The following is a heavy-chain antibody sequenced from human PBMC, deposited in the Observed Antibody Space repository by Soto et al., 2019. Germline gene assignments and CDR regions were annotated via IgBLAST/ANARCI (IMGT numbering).Heavy chain of an antibody. Sequence: PSETLSLTCTVSGGSVSSGNYYWSWIRQPPGKGLEWIGYFYYTGSINYNPSLKSRVTISIDASKNQFSLGLSSVTAADTAVYYCARSMFYSDGSNYSPFDYWGLGTLVTVSS. D-gene: IGHD3-22*01. CDR1: GGSVSSGNYY. V-gene: IGHV4-61*01. CDR3: ARSMFYSDGSNYSPFDY. J-gene: IGHJ4*02. CDR2: FYYTGSI.